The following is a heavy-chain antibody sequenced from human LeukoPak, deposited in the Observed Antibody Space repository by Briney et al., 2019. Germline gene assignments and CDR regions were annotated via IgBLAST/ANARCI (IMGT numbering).Heavy chain of an antibody. Sequence: SVKVSCKASGGTFSSYAISWVRQAPGQGLEWMGGIIPIFGTANYAQKFQGRVTITADESTSTAYMELSSLRSEDTAVYYCASTYYGDYVHYYYYGMDVWGQGTTVTVS. CDR2: IIPIFGTA. CDR3: ASTYYGDYVHYYYYGMDV. CDR1: GGTFSSYA. D-gene: IGHD4-17*01. J-gene: IGHJ6*02. V-gene: IGHV1-69*13.